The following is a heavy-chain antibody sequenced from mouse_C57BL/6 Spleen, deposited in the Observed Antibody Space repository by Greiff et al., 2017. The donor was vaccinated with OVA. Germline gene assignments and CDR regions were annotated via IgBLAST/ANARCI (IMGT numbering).Heavy chain of an antibody. CDR3: ARRNWDGYFDV. J-gene: IGHJ1*03. V-gene: IGHV5-17*01. D-gene: IGHD4-1*01. CDR2: ISSGSSTI. CDR1: GFTFSDYG. Sequence: EVQGVESGGGLVKPGGSLKLSCAASGFTFSDYGMHWVRQAPEKGLEWVAYISSGSSTIYYADTVKGRFTISRDNAKNTLFLQMTSLRSEDTAMYYCARRNWDGYFDVWGTGTTVTVSS.